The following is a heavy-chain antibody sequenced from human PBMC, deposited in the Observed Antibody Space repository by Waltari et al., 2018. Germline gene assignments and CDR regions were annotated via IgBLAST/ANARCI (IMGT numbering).Heavy chain of an antibody. J-gene: IGHJ3*02. CDR3: AKDSSSSPPSDAFDI. Sequence: EVQLLESGGGLVQPGGSLRLSCAASGFTFSSYAMSWVRQAPGKGLEWVSVIYSVGSTYYSDSGKGRFTISRDNSRNSLYLQMNSLRAEDTALYYCAKDSSSSPPSDAFDIWGQGTMVTVSS. CDR1: GFTFSSYA. V-gene: IGHV3-23*03. CDR2: IYSVGST. D-gene: IGHD6-13*01.